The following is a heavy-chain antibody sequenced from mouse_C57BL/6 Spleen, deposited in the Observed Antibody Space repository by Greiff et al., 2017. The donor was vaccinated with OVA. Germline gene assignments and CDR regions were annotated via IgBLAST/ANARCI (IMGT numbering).Heavy chain of an antibody. Sequence: EVQGVESGGGLVKPGGSLKLSCAASGFTFSSYAMSWVRQTPEKRLEWVATISDGGSYTYYPDNVKGRFTISRDNAKNNLYLQMSHLKAEDTAMYYCAREGDYGSSYDPCAYWGQGTLVTVSA. CDR2: ISDGGSYT. CDR1: GFTFSSYA. V-gene: IGHV5-4*01. D-gene: IGHD1-1*01. CDR3: AREGDYGSSYDPCAY. J-gene: IGHJ3*01.